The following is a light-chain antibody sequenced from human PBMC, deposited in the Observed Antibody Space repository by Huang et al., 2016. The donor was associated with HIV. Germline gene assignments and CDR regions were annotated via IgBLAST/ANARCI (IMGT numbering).Light chain of an antibody. J-gene: IGKJ4*01. CDR2: NLA. CDR3: MQRIQFPLT. Sequence: DIVMTQTPLSLPVTPGEPASISCRSSQSLLDGDDGKIYLDWYLQKPGQAPQLLLHNLAALASGVPDRFSGSESGTDFTLIISRVEAADVEIYYCMQRIQFPLTFGGGTKVEIK. V-gene: IGKV2-40*01. CDR1: QSLLDGDDGKIY.